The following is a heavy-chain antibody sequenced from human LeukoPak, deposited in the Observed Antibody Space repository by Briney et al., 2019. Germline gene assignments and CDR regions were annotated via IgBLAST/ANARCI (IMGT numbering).Heavy chain of an antibody. V-gene: IGHV3-74*01. Sequence: GGSLRLSCAASGFTFSSYWMHWVRQAPGKGLVWVSRINSDGSSTSYADSVKGRFTISRDNAENTLYLQMNSLRAEDTAVYYCAREGVWRQQLVDYYYGMDVWGQGTTVTVSS. CDR2: INSDGSST. CDR1: GFTFSSYW. CDR3: AREGVWRQQLVDYYYGMDV. J-gene: IGHJ6*02. D-gene: IGHD6-13*01.